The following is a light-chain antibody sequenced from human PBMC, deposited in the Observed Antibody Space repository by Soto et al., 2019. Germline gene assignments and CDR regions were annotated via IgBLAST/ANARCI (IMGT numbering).Light chain of an antibody. Sequence: EIVWTQSPATLSLSPGERATLSCRASQSVSSYLAWYQQNPGHAHRLLVYDASNRATGIPGRFRGSVSGTDCTLTICRLEPEDSAVYYCQQRYNWPRPFGHGTQV. J-gene: IGKJ1*01. CDR1: QSVSSY. CDR3: QQRYNWPRP. V-gene: IGKV3-11*01. CDR2: DAS.